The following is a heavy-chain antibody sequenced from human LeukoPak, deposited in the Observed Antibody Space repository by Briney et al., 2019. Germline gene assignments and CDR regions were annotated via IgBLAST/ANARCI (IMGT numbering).Heavy chain of an antibody. V-gene: IGHV3-21*01. CDR3: ARLALADTGDDY. D-gene: IGHD6-19*01. CDR2: ITSGSSFI. J-gene: IGHJ4*01. Sequence: PGGSLRLSCAASGFTFSSYSMNWVRQAPGKGLEWVSAITSGSSFIYYADSVKGRFTISRDNAKNSLYLQMNSLRAEDTAVYYGARLALADTGDDYWCDGALVTVSS. CDR1: GFTFSSYS.